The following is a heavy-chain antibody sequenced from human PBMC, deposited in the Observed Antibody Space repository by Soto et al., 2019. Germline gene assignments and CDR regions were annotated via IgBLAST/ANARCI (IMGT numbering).Heavy chain of an antibody. Sequence: XATLSLTCTVCSGSISIYYWRWIRQPPGKGLEWIGYIYYSVSTNYNPSLNSRVTISVDTSKNQFSLNLSSVTAADTAVYYCPRVRPIAALATKYYFDYCGQGTLVTFSS. J-gene: IGHJ4*02. CDR3: PRVRPIAALATKYYFDY. V-gene: IGHV4-59*01. CDR1: SGSISIYY. D-gene: IGHD6-25*01. CDR2: IYYSVST.